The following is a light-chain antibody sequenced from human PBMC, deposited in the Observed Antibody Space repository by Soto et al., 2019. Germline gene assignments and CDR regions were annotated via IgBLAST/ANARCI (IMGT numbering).Light chain of an antibody. V-gene: IGLV2-8*01. CDR3: SSYAGSNNFV. Sequence: QSVLTQPPSASGSPGQSVTISCTGTSSDVGGYTYVSWYQQHPGKAPKLVIFEVNKRPSGVPDRFSGSKSDNTASLTVSGLRTEDEADYYCSSYAGSNNFVFGTGTKVTVL. CDR2: EVN. J-gene: IGLJ1*01. CDR1: SSDVGGYTY.